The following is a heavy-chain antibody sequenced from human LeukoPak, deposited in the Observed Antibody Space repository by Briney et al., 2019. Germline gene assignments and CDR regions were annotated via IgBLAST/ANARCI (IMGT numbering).Heavy chain of an antibody. D-gene: IGHD2-15*01. Sequence: SETLSLTCTVSGGSISSGGYYWSWIRQHPGKGLEWIGYIYYSGSTYYNPSLKSRVTISVDTSKYQFSLKLSSVTAADTAVYYCARVVEGNWLDPWGQGTLVTVSS. CDR3: ARVVEGNWLDP. V-gene: IGHV4-31*03. J-gene: IGHJ5*02. CDR2: IYYSGST. CDR1: GGSISSGGYY.